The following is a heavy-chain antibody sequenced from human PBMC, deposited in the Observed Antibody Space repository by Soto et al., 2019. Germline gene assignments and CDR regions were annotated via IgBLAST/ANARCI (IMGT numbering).Heavy chain of an antibody. Sequence: GGSLRLSCAASGFTFSSYAMSWVRQAPGKGLEWVSAISGSGGSTYYADSVKGRFTISRDNSKNTLYLQMNSLRAEDTAVYYCAKGFVGSSSWRLYYYYYGMDVWGQGTTVTVSS. V-gene: IGHV3-23*01. CDR2: ISGSGGST. D-gene: IGHD6-13*01. CDR1: GFTFSSYA. J-gene: IGHJ6*02. CDR3: AKGFVGSSSWRLYYYYYGMDV.